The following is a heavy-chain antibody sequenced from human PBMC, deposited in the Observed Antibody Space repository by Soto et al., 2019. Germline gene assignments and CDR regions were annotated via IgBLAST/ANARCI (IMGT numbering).Heavy chain of an antibody. D-gene: IGHD6-19*01. CDR3: AKGLRIAVAGNWFDP. V-gene: IGHV3-23*01. CDR1: GFTFSSYA. Sequence: EVQLLESGGGLVQPGGSLRLSCAASGFTFSSYAMSWVRQAPGKGLEWVSAISGSGGSTYYADSVKGRFTISRDNSKNALYLQMNSLRAEDTAVYYCAKGLRIAVAGNWFDPWGQGTLVTVSS. CDR2: ISGSGGST. J-gene: IGHJ5*02.